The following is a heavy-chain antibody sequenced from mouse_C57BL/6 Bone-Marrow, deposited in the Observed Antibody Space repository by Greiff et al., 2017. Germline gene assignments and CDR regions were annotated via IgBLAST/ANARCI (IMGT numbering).Heavy chain of an antibody. V-gene: IGHV1-4*01. D-gene: IGHD3-1*01. J-gene: IGHJ4*01. CDR2: INPSSGYT. CDR1: GYTFTSYT. Sequence: VKLMESGAELARPGASVKMSCKASGYTFTSYTMHWVKQRPGQGLEWIGYINPSSGYTKYNQKFKDKATLTADKSSSTAYMQLSSLTSEDSAVXYCARTGAMDYWGQGTSVTVSS. CDR3: ARTGAMDY.